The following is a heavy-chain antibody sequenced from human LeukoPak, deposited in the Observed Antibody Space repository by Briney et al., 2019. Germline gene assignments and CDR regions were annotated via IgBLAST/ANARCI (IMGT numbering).Heavy chain of an antibody. CDR3: ARRPESPITGFDF. CDR1: GYPLSSAYY. Sequence: SETLSLTCAVSGYPLSSAYYWAWIRQPPGAGLEWIGSIYPSGTTYYKSSLRSRLIISIDASKNQFSLRLSSVTAADTAMYYCARRPESPITGFDFWGQGALVAVSS. V-gene: IGHV4-38-2*01. CDR2: IYPSGTT. J-gene: IGHJ4*02. D-gene: IGHD1-14*01.